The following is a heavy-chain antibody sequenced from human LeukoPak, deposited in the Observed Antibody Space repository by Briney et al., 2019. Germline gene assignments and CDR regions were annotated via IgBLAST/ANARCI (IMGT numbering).Heavy chain of an antibody. CDR3: ARPGAQDPYYYYGMDV. V-gene: IGHV4-34*01. CDR1: GGSFSGYY. CDR2: INHSGST. Sequence: SETLSLTCAVYGGSFSGYYWSWIRQPPGKGLEWIGEINHSGSTNYNPSLKSRVTISVDTSKNQFSLKLSSVTAADTAVCYCARPGAQDPYYYYGMDVWGQGTLVTVSS. J-gene: IGHJ6*02. D-gene: IGHD7-27*01.